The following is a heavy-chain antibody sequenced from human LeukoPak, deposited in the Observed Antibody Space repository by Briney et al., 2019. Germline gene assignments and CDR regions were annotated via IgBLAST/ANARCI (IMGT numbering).Heavy chain of an antibody. CDR1: GGSISSGDYY. J-gene: IGHJ2*01. CDR2: IYYSGST. D-gene: IGHD6-19*01. CDR3: ARPGYSSGWYDWYFDL. V-gene: IGHV4-30-4*01. Sequence: SETLSLNCTVSGGSISSGDYYWSWIRQPPGKGLEWIGYIYYSGSTYYNPSLKSRVTISVDTSKNQFSLKLSSVTAADTAVYYCARPGYSSGWYDWYFDLWGRGTLVTVSS.